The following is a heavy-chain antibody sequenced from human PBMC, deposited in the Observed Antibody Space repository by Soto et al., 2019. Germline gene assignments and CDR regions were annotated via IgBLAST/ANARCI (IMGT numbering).Heavy chain of an antibody. CDR3: ARVHYDIFTGYSYYYYYGMDV. CDR2: INPNSGGT. V-gene: IGHV1-2*04. Sequence: PVTEFGRASGNECTYFSMHWVRQAPGQGLERMGWINPNSGGTNYAQKFQGWVTMTRDTSISTAYMELSRLRSDDTAVYYCARVHYDIFTGYSYYYYYGMDVCGQGTTVTVSS. D-gene: IGHD3-9*01. CDR1: GNECTYFS. J-gene: IGHJ6*02.